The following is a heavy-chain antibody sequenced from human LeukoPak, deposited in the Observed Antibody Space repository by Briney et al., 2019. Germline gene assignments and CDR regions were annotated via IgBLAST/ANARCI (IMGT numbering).Heavy chain of an antibody. V-gene: IGHV5-51*01. CDR3: ARHKGSPYGSGSYYAYNWFDP. J-gene: IGHJ5*02. Sequence: GESLKISCKGSGYSFTSYWIGWVRQLPGKGLEWMGIICPGDSDTRYSPSFQGQVTISADKSISTAYLQWNSLKASDTAMHYCARHKGSPYGSGSYYAYNWFDPWGQGTLVTVSS. D-gene: IGHD3-10*01. CDR2: ICPGDSDT. CDR1: GYSFTSYW.